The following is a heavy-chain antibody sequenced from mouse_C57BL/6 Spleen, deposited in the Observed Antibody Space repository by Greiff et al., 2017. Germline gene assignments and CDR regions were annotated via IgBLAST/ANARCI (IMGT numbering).Heavy chain of an antibody. J-gene: IGHJ4*01. V-gene: IGHV1-22*01. CDR3: ARGGWPPYAMDY. CDR2: INPNNGGT. D-gene: IGHD2-3*01. CDR1: GYTFTDYN. Sequence: EVKLQESGPELVKPGASVKMSCKASGYTFTDYNMHWVKQSHGKSLEWIGYINPNNGGTSYNQKFKGKATLTVNKSSSTAYMELRSLTSEDSAVYYCARGGWPPYAMDYWGQGTSVTVSS.